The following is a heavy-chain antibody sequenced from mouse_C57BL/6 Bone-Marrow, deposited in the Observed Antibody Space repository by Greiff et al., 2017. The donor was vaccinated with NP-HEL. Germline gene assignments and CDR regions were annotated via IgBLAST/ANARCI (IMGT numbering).Heavy chain of an antibody. V-gene: IGHV1-80*01. CDR3: ARSPTNWEWTWFAY. J-gene: IGHJ3*01. D-gene: IGHD4-1*01. Sequence: QVQLQQSGAELVKPGASVKISCKASGYAFSSYWMNWVKQRPGKGLEWIGQIYPGDGDTNYNGKFKGKATLTADKSSSTAYMQLSSLTSEDSAVYFCARSPTNWEWTWFAYWGQGTLVTVSA. CDR1: GYAFSSYW. CDR2: IYPGDGDT.